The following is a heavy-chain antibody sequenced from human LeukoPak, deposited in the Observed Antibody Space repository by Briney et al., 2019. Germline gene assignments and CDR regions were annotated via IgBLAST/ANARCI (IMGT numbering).Heavy chain of an antibody. Sequence: GGSLRLSCAASGFTFSSYSMNWVRQAPGKGLEWVSYISSSSSTIYYADSVKGRFTISRDNAKNSLYLQMNSLRAEDTAVYYCASILGYCSSTSCAQYYFDYWGQGTLVTVSS. CDR3: ASILGYCSSTSCAQYYFDY. CDR1: GFTFSSYS. D-gene: IGHD2-2*01. CDR2: ISSSSSTI. V-gene: IGHV3-48*01. J-gene: IGHJ4*02.